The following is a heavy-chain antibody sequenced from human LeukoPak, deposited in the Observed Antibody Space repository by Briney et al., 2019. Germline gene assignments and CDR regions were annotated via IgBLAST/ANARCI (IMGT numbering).Heavy chain of an antibody. CDR1: GFTFSSYG. V-gene: IGHV3-30*18. Sequence: GRSLRLSCAASGFTFSSYGMHWVRQAPGKGLEWVAVISYVGSNKYYADSVKGRFTISRDNSKNTLYLQMNSLRAEDTAVYYCAKGSYSYGDYWGQGTLVTVSS. CDR3: AKGSYSYGDY. J-gene: IGHJ4*02. CDR2: ISYVGSNK. D-gene: IGHD5-18*01.